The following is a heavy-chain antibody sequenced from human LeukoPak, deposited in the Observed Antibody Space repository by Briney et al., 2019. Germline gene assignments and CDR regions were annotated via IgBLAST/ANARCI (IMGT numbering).Heavy chain of an antibody. D-gene: IGHD3-10*01. CDR2: IFGSGST. J-gene: IGHJ4*02. CDR1: GGSISSYY. Sequence: SETLPLTCTVSGGSISSYYWSWIRQPAGEGLEWIGRIFGSGSTNYNPSLKSRLTMSVDTSKNQFSLKLTSVTAADTAVYYCARGSGSYPPLDYWGQGTLVTVFS. V-gene: IGHV4-4*07. CDR3: ARGSGSYPPLDY.